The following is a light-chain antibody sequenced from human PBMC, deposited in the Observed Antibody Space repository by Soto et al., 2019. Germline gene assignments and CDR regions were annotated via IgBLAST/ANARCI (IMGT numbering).Light chain of an antibody. CDR3: QQYGSSPYT. CDR1: QSVSSSY. J-gene: IGKJ2*01. CDR2: GAS. V-gene: IGKV3-20*01. Sequence: EIVLTQSPGTLSLSPGERATLSCRASQSVSSSYLGWYQQKPGQAPRHLIYGASSRATGIPDRFSGSGSGTDFTLTISRLEPADFAVYYCQQYGSSPYTFGQGTKLEIK.